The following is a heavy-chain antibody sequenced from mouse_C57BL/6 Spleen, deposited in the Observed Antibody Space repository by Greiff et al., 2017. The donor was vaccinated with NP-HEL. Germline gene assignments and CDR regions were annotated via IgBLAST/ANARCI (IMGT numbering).Heavy chain of an antibody. D-gene: IGHD2-10*02. CDR3: ARRGYGNYWYFDV. Sequence: EVKVVESGGGLVQPGGSLKLSCAASGFTFSDYGMAWVRQAPRKGPEWVAFIGNLAYSIYSADTVTGRFTISSENAKNTLYLEMSSLRSEDTAMYYCARRGYGNYWYFDVWGTGTTVTVSS. CDR2: IGNLAYSI. CDR1: GFTFSDYG. V-gene: IGHV5-15*01. J-gene: IGHJ1*03.